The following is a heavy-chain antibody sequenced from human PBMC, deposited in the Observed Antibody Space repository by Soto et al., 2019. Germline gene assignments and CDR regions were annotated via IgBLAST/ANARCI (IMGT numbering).Heavy chain of an antibody. D-gene: IGHD2-15*01. V-gene: IGHV3-48*03. CDR1: GFTSSSYE. CDR3: ARGEYCSGGSCLYYYYYGMDV. J-gene: IGHJ6*02. Sequence: PGGSLRLSCAASGFTSSSYEMNWVRQAPGKGLEWVSYISSSGSTIYYADSVKGRFTISRDNAKNSLYLQMNSLRAEDTAVYYCARGEYCSGGSCLYYYYYGMDVWGQGTTVTVSS. CDR2: ISSSGSTI.